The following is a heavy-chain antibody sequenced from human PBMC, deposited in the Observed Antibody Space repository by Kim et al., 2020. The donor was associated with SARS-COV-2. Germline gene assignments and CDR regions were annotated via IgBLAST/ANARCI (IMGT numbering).Heavy chain of an antibody. CDR3: ARLHRFYGIGV. CDR2: YSYSGSN. V-gene: IGHV4-39*01. J-gene: IGHJ6*02. CDR1: DGSIGGGSYY. Sequence: SETLSLTCTVSDGSIGGGSYYWGRHPQPPGMGLEWCGCYSYSGSNYYNLALKRPVTIAVDTTTGQVSLKSSSVTAADTAVYYCARLHRFYGIGVWGQGTTVTVSS.